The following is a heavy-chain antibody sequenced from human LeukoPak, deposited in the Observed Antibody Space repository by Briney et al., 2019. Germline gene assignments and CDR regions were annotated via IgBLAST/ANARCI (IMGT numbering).Heavy chain of an antibody. D-gene: IGHD3-22*01. J-gene: IGHJ4*02. V-gene: IGHV4-59*01. Sequence: SETLSLTCTVSGGSISSYYWSWIRQPPGKGLEWIGYIYYSGSTNYNPPLKSRVTISVDTSKNQFSLKLSSVTAADTAVYCCARGVRDLYYDSSGYDYWGQGTLVTVSS. CDR2: IYYSGST. CDR1: GGSISSYY. CDR3: ARGVRDLYYDSSGYDY.